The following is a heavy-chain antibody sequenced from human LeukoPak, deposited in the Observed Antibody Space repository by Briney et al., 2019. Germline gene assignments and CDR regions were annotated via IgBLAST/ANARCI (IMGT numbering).Heavy chain of an antibody. V-gene: IGHV3-66*01. J-gene: IGHJ6*02. CDR3: ARDGGNNSWYGMDV. CDR2: IYRVGST. D-gene: IGHD4-23*01. Sequence: GGSLRLSCAASGFTVSSNYMSWVRQAPGKGLEWVSIIYRVGSTFYANSVEGRFTISRDNSKNTLYLQMNSLRVEDTAIYYCARDGGNNSWYGMDVWGQGTTVTVSS. CDR1: GFTVSSNY.